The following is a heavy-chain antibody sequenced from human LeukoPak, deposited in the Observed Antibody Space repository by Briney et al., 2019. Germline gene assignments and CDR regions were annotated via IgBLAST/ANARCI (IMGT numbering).Heavy chain of an antibody. CDR2: ISSSSSYI. V-gene: IGHV3-21*01. J-gene: IGHJ6*03. CDR3: ARVVAENYYYYMDV. CDR1: GFTFSSYS. Sequence: PGGSLRLSCAASGFTFSSYSMNWVRQAPGKGLEWVSSISSSSSYIYYADSVKGRFTISRDNAKNSLYLQMNSLRAEDTAVYYCARVVAENYYYYMDVWGKGTTVTVSS.